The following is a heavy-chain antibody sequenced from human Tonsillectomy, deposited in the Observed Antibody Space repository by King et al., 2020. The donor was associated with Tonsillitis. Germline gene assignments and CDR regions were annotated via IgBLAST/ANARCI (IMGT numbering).Heavy chain of an antibody. CDR1: GFTFSDYY. Sequence: VQLVESGGGLVKPGGSLRLSCTASGFTFSDYYINWVRQAPGKGLEWVSSISSSSSYIYYADSVKGRFTISSDKAKNSLYLQMNSLRAEDTAVYYCARDNHVAVPAVIIGEVSYSYPGMDVWGQGTTVTVSS. CDR2: ISSSSSYI. J-gene: IGHJ6*02. V-gene: IGHV3-21*06. D-gene: IGHD2-2*01. CDR3: ARDNHVAVPAVIIGEVSYSYPGMDV.